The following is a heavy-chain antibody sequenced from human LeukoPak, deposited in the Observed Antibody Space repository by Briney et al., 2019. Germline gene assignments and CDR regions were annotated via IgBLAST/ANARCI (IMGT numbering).Heavy chain of an antibody. J-gene: IGHJ4*02. CDR1: GFTFSGSA. V-gene: IGHV3-73*01. D-gene: IGHD2-15*01. Sequence: GGSLRLSCAASGFTFSGSAMHWVRQASGKGLEWVGRIRSKANSYATAYAASVKGRFTISRDDSKNTAYLQMNSLKTEDTAVYYCTGHEEYCSGGSCYRGVYWGQGTLVTVSS. CDR2: IRSKANSYAT. CDR3: TGHEEYCSGGSCYRGVY.